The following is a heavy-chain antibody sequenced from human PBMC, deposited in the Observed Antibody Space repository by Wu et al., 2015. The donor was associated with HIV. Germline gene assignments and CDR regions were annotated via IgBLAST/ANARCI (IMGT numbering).Heavy chain of an antibody. CDR2: VIPIFGTA. CDR1: GGTFSSYL. Sequence: QVQLVQSGAEVKKPGSSVKVSCKASGGTFSSYLISWVRQAPGQGLEWMGGVIPIFGTANYAQKFQGRVTITTDESTSTAYMELSSLRSEDTAVYYCARAVSGSVWFGDLYGMDVWGQGTTVTVSS. V-gene: IGHV1-69*05. CDR3: ARAVSGSVWFGDLYGMDV. D-gene: IGHD3-10*01. J-gene: IGHJ6*02.